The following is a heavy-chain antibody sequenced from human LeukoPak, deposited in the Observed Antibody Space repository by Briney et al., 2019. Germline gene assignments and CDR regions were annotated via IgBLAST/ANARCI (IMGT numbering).Heavy chain of an antibody. Sequence: PSETLSLTCTVSGGSFSSGSYYWSWIRQPPGKGLEWIGYIYYSGSTNYNPSLKSRVTISVDTSKNQFSLKLSSVTAADTAVYYCARGGGRWLQFPYFDYWGQGTLVTVSS. V-gene: IGHV4-61*01. CDR2: IYYSGST. CDR3: ARGGGRWLQFPYFDY. J-gene: IGHJ4*02. CDR1: GGSFSSGSYY. D-gene: IGHD5-24*01.